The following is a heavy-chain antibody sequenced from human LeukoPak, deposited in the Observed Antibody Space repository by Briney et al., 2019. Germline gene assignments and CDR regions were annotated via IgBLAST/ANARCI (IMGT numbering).Heavy chain of an antibody. D-gene: IGHD6-13*01. V-gene: IGHV4-31*03. J-gene: IGHJ4*02. CDR2: IYYSGST. CDR1: GGSISSGGYY. CDR3: ARVPLYSSSWYYFDY. Sequence: SETLSLTCTVSGGSISSGGYYWSWIRQPPGKGLEWIGYIYYSGSTYYNPSLKSRVTISVDTSKNQFSLKLSSVTAADTAVYYCARVPLYSSSWYYFDYWGQGTLVTVSS.